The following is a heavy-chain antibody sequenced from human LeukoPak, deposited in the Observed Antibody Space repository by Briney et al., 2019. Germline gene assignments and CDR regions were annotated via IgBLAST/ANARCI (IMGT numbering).Heavy chain of an antibody. D-gene: IGHD2-15*01. V-gene: IGHV1-69*05. CDR2: IIPIFGTA. J-gene: IGHJ4*02. CDR3: AREPVPRSGGLQY. CDR1: GITFSYCT. Sequence: GSLVKVSCKASGITFSYCTISWVRQAPGQGLEWMGRIIPIFGTADYAQKFQGRVTMTTDESTNTAYMELSSLRSEDTAVYYCAREPVPRSGGLQYWGQGTLVTVSS.